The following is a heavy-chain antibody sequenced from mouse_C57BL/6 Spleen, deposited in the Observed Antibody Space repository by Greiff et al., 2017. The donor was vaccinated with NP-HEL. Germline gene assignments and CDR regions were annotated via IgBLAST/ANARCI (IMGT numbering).Heavy chain of an antibody. Sequence: QVQLQQPGAELVRPGTSVKLSCKASGYTFTSYWMHWVKQRPGQGLEWIGVIDPSDSYTNYNQKFKGKATLTVDTSSSTAYMQLSSLTSEDSAVYYCARGTTVLPYAMDYWGQGTSVTVSS. J-gene: IGHJ4*01. CDR2: IDPSDSYT. CDR1: GYTFTSYW. V-gene: IGHV1-59*01. D-gene: IGHD1-1*01. CDR3: ARGTTVLPYAMDY.